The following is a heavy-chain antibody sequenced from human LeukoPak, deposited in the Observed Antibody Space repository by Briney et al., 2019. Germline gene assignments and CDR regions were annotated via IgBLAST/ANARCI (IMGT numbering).Heavy chain of an antibody. J-gene: IGHJ4*02. D-gene: IGHD5-24*01. V-gene: IGHV1-69*06. CDR2: IIPIFGSP. Sequence: SVTVSYKASGDTFSTYAISWVRQAPGQGLEWMGGIIPIFGSPNYAQRFQGRVTISADKSTSTAYMELSSLTYEDTAVYYCARDVPVEMTVSGYFDFWGQGTLVTVSS. CDR3: ARDVPVEMTVSGYFDF. CDR1: GDTFSTYA.